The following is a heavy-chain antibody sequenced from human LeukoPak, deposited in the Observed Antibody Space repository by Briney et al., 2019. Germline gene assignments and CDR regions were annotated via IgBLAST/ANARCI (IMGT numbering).Heavy chain of an antibody. V-gene: IGHV3-53*01. CDR2: IYTSGAT. J-gene: IGHJ4*02. Sequence: GGSLRLSCAASGFTVSSKYMSWVRQAPARGLEWVSLIYTSGATYYADSVKGRFTISRDESKNTLYLQMNSLRAEDTAVYYCARGPEGGPVAGALGFWGQGILVTVSS. CDR1: GFTVSSKY. CDR3: ARGPEGGPVAGALGF. D-gene: IGHD6-19*01.